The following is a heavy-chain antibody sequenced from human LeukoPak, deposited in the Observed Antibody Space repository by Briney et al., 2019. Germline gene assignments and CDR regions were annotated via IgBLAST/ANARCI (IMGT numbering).Heavy chain of an antibody. CDR3: AREGGYYDSSGYYLR. D-gene: IGHD3-22*01. CDR1: GGTFISYA. V-gene: IGHV1-69*05. Sequence: ASVKVSCKASGGTFISYAISWVRQAPGQGLEWMGRIIPIFGTANYAQKFQGRVTITTDESTSTAYMELSSLRSEDTAVCYCAREGGYYDSSGYYLRWGQGTLVTVSS. J-gene: IGHJ4*02. CDR2: IIPIFGTA.